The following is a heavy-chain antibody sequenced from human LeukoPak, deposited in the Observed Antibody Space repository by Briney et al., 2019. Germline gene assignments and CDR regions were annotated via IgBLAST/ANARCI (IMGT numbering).Heavy chain of an antibody. CDR2: ISYDGSNK. J-gene: IGHJ6*02. D-gene: IGHD2-15*01. Sequence: GRSLRLSCAASGFTFSSYGMHWVRQAPGKGLEWVAVISYDGSNKYYADSVKGRFTISRDNSKNTLYLQMNSLRAEDTAVYYCAKTTIYCSGGSCYHYYYYGMDVWGQGTTVTVSS. CDR3: AKTTIYCSGGSCYHYYYYGMDV. CDR1: GFTFSSYG. V-gene: IGHV3-30*18.